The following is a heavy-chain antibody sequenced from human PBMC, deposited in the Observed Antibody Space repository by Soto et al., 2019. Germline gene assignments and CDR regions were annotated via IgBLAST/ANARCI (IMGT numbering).Heavy chain of an antibody. J-gene: IGHJ6*02. CDR3: ARDRRFYDFWSGYLGGTPEDYYYVMDV. D-gene: IGHD3-3*01. CDR1: GYTFTSYG. CDR2: ISAYNGNT. V-gene: IGHV1-18*01. Sequence: GASVKVSCKASGYTFTSYGISWVRQAPGQGLEWMGWISAYNGNTNYAQKLQGRVTMTTDSATSTAYMERRSLRSEDTAVYYCARDRRFYDFWSGYLGGTPEDYYYVMDVWGQGTTVTVSS.